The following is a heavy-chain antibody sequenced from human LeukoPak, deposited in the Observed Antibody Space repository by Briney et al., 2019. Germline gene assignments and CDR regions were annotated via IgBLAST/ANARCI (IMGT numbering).Heavy chain of an antibody. V-gene: IGHV3-66*03. D-gene: IGHD3/OR15-3a*01. Sequence: GGSLRLSCAASGFTVSSNYMSWVRQAPGNGLEWVSVIYSCGSTYYADSVKGRFTTSRDNSKNTLYLQMNSLRAEDTAVYYCAKDWDQFDYWGQGTLVTVSS. CDR1: GFTVSSNY. CDR2: IYSCGST. J-gene: IGHJ4*02. CDR3: AKDWDQFDY.